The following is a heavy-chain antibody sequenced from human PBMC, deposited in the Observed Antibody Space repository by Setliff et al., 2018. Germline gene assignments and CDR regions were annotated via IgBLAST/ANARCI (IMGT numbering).Heavy chain of an antibody. V-gene: IGHV4-34*01. CDR1: GASFKDYY. CDR3: ARGLRSSGPYAGGWYYFDF. CDR2: INHSGST. Sequence: SETLSLTCAVYGASFKDYYWTWIRQSPGQGLEWIGQINHSGSTTSNPSLKSRVAISVHLSKNQISLDLTSVTAADTGVYYCARGLRSSGPYAGGWYYFDFWGQGILVTVSS. J-gene: IGHJ4*02. D-gene: IGHD1-26*01.